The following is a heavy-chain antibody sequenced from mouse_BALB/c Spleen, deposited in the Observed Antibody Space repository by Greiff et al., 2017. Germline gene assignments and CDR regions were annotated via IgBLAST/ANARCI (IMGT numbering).Heavy chain of an antibody. CDR3: ARGDYGPYYYAMDY. Sequence: VQLQQSGAELMKPGASVKISCKATGYTFSSYWIEWVKQRPGHGLEWIGEILPGSGSTNYNEKFKGKATFTADTSSNTAYMQLSSLTSEDSAVYYCARGDYGPYYYAMDYWGQGTSVTVSS. CDR2: ILPGSGST. CDR1: GYTFSSYW. J-gene: IGHJ4*01. V-gene: IGHV1-9*01. D-gene: IGHD1-2*01.